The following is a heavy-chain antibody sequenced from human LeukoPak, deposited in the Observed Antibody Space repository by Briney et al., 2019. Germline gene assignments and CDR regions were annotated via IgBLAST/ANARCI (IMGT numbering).Heavy chain of an antibody. V-gene: IGHV4-4*07. CDR3: AREGDYYDSSGAEV. J-gene: IGHJ4*02. D-gene: IGHD3-22*01. Sequence: PSETLSLTCTVSGGSISSYYWSWIRQPAGKGLEWIGRIYTSGSTNYNPSLKSRVTMSVDTSKNQFSLKLSSVTAADTAVYYCAREGDYYDSSGAEVWGQGTLVTVSS. CDR1: GGSISSYY. CDR2: IYTSGST.